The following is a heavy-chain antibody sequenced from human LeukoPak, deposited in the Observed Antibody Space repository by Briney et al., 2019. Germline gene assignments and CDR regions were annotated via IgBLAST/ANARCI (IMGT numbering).Heavy chain of an antibody. CDR1: GGSISSYY. D-gene: IGHD5-24*01. CDR2: IYYSGST. CDR3: ARMDWEVATLDY. V-gene: IGHV4-59*08. J-gene: IGHJ4*02. Sequence: SETLSLTCTVSGGSISSYYWSWIRQPPGKGLEWIGYIYYSGSTNYNPSLKSRVTISVDTSKNQFSLKLSPVTAADTAVYYCARMDWEVATLDYWGQGTLVTVSS.